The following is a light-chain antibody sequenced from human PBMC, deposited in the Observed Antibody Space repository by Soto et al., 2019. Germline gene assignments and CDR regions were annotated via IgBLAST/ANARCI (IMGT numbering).Light chain of an antibody. CDR1: QSISSY. CDR3: QQSYSTPIT. J-gene: IGKJ5*01. V-gene: IGKV1-39*01. Sequence: DIQMTQSPSSLSASVGDRVTITCRASQSISSYLNWYQQKPGKAPKLLIYAASSLQSGVPSRFSGSGSGTDFTLTISSLPPEDFATYYCQQSYSTPITFGQVTRLEI. CDR2: AAS.